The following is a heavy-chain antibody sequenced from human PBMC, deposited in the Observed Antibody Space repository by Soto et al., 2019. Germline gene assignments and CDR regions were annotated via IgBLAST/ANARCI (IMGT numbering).Heavy chain of an antibody. D-gene: IGHD2-2*02. CDR3: ESDCSSHTCYRQGGMDV. J-gene: IGHJ6*04. CDR2: ISYDGSNK. Sequence: QVQLVESGGGVVQPGRSLTLSCAASGFSLNSYAMHWVRQAPGKGLEWVAVISYDGSNKFYGDSVKGRFTISRDNSKNTVYLQMDSLRTEDTAVYYCESDCSSHTCYRQGGMDVWGEVTTGTVSS. CDR1: GFSLNSYA. V-gene: IGHV3-30-3*01.